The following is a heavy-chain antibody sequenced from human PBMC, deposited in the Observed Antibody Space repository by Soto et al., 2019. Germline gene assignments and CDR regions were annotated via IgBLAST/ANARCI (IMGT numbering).Heavy chain of an antibody. J-gene: IGHJ6*02. CDR1: GYTFTSYG. D-gene: IGHD3-9*01. CDR3: ARSPIFYDILTGYSSRPRDYYGMDV. CDR2: ISAYNGNT. Sequence: ASVKVSCKASGYTFTSYGISWVRQAPGQGLEWMGWISAYNGNTNYAQKLQGRVTMTTDTSTSTAHMELRSLRSDDTAVYYCARSPIFYDILTGYSSRPRDYYGMDVWGQGTTVTVSS. V-gene: IGHV1-18*04.